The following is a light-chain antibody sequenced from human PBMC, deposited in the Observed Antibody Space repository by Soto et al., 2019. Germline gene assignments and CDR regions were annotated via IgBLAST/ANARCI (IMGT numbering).Light chain of an antibody. J-gene: IGLJ2*01. V-gene: IGLV2-23*01. CDR3: CSYAGSSTLV. CDR2: EGS. Sequence: QSALTQPASVSGSPGQSITISCTGTSSDVGSYNLVSWFQQHPGKAPKLMIYEGSKRPSGVSNRFSASKSGNTASLTISGRQAEDEADYYCCSYAGSSTLVFGGGTKLTVL. CDR1: SSDVGSYNL.